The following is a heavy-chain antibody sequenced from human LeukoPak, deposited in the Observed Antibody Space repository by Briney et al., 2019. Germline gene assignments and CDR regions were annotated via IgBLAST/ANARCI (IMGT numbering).Heavy chain of an antibody. CDR1: GYSISSAYY. Sequence: PSETLSLTCSVSGYSISSAYYWGWIRQPPGKGLEWIGTMYHSGSTNYNPSLKSRVTISVDTSKDQFSLKLSSVTAADTAVYFCARGFRGDNFDYWGQGTLVTVSS. J-gene: IGHJ4*02. D-gene: IGHD7-27*01. CDR3: ARGFRGDNFDY. CDR2: MYHSGST. V-gene: IGHV4-38-2*02.